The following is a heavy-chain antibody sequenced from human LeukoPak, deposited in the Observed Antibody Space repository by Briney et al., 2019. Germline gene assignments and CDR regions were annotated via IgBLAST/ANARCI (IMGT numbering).Heavy chain of an antibody. CDR1: GFSFTTYW. Sequence: HGESLKISCQGSGFSFTTYWIGWVRQMPGKGLEWMGIIYPGDSDTRYSPSFQGQVTISADKSISTAYLQWSSLKASDTAMYYCARSKAVTEFDYWGQGTLVTVSS. CDR2: IYPGDSDT. D-gene: IGHD2-15*01. J-gene: IGHJ4*02. CDR3: ARSKAVTEFDY. V-gene: IGHV5-51*01.